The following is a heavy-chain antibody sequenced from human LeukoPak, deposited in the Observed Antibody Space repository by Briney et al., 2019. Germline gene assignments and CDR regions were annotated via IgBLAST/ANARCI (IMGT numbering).Heavy chain of an antibody. D-gene: IGHD3-9*01. CDR2: MNPNSGNT. CDR3: ARVLRYFDWLVVFDC. V-gene: IGHV1-8*01. CDR1: GYTFTSYD. Sequence: ASVKDSCKASGYTFTSYDINWVRQATGQGLEWMGWMNPNSGNTGYAQKFQGRVTMTRNTSISTAYMELSSMRSEDTAVCYCARVLRYFDWLVVFDCWGQGTLVTVSS. J-gene: IGHJ4*02.